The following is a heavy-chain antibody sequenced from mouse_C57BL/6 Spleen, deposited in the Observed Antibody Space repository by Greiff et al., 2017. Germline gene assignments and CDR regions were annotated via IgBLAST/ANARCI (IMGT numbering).Heavy chain of an antibody. J-gene: IGHJ1*03. CDR1: GFSLTSYG. V-gene: IGHV2-9*01. CDR3: AKHGAYEYDRDEYFDV. D-gene: IGHD2-4*01. Sequence: VQLKESGPGLVAPSQCLSISCTVSGFSLTSYGVDWVRQPPGKGLEWLGVIWGGGGTNYNSALMSRLSIRKDNSKSQVFLKMNSLLTDDTAMYYCAKHGAYEYDRDEYFDVWGTGTTVTVSS. CDR2: IWGGGGT.